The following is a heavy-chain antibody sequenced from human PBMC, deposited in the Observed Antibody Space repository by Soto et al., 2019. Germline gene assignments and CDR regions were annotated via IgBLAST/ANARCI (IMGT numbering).Heavy chain of an antibody. CDR1: GYTFTGYC. CDR2: INPNSGGT. Sequence: ASLKVSCKASGYTFTGYCMHWVRQTPGQGLEWMGWINPNSGGTNYAQKFQGWVTMTRDTSISTAYMELSRLRSDDTAVYYCARETPRTVKYGMDVWGQGTTVTVSS. CDR3: ARETPRTVKYGMDV. D-gene: IGHD4-4*01. V-gene: IGHV1-2*04. J-gene: IGHJ6*02.